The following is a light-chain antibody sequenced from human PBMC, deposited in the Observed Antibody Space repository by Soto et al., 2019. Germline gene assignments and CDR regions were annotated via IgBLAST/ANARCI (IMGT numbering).Light chain of an antibody. CDR2: GNT. CDR1: SSNIGAGYD. J-gene: IGLJ2*01. V-gene: IGLV1-40*01. Sequence: QSVLTQPPSVSGAPGQRVTISCTGSSSNIGAGYDVHWYQHLPGTAPKLLIFGNTNRPSGVPDRFSGSKSGTSVSLAITGLQAEDEGDYYCQSYDNILSAVVFGGGTKLTVL. CDR3: QSYDNILSAVV.